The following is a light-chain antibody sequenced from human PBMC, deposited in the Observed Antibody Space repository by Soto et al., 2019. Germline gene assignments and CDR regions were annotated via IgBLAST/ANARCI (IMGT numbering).Light chain of an antibody. CDR3: QQRNYWQVT. J-gene: IGKJ5*01. CDR2: DVS. Sequence: EVVLTQSPVTLSLFPGEGATLSCRASQSVSSYLAWYQQKPGQAPRLLIYDVSNRATGIPARFSGSGSGTDFTLTISCLEPEDFAVYYCQQRNYWQVTFGQGTRLEIK. CDR1: QSVSSY. V-gene: IGKV3-11*01.